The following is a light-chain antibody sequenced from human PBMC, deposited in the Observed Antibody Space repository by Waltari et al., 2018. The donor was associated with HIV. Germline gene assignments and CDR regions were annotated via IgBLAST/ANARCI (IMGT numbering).Light chain of an antibody. CDR3: AAWDDSLSRPV. CDR1: SSNIGTFY. V-gene: IGLV1-47*01. CDR2: GNK. Sequence: QSVLTQPPSASGTPGQRVTISCSGSSSNIGTFYVYWYQHLPGTAPKCLIYGNKQGASGVPDRLSGAKSGTSASLAISGLRSEDEADYYCAAWDDSLSRPVFGGGTKLTVL. J-gene: IGLJ3*02.